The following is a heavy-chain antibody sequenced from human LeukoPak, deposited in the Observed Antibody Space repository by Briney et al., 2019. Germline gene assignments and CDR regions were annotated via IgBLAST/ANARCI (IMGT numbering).Heavy chain of an antibody. J-gene: IGHJ4*02. Sequence: SETLSLTCTVSGGSISSHYWSWIRQPPGKGLEWIGYIYYSGSTNYNPSLKSRVTISVDTSKNQFSLKLSSVTAADTAVYYCARIGSMYSSSSLDYWGQGTLVTVSS. CDR1: GGSISSHY. V-gene: IGHV4-59*11. D-gene: IGHD6-6*01. CDR2: IYYSGST. CDR3: ARIGSMYSSSSLDY.